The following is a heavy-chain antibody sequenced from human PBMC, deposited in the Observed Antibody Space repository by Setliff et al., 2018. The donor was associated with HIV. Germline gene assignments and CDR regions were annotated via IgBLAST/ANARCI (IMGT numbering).Heavy chain of an antibody. Sequence: SETLSLTCTVSGGSISGYYWGWIRQHPGKGLEWIGYIYNTGSTYHSPSLESRVTISIDTSKNQFSLKLSSVTAADTAVYFCARGRGSSSSWPIDYWGQGTLVTVSS. J-gene: IGHJ4*02. V-gene: IGHV4-31*03. CDR2: IYNTGST. CDR3: ARGRGSSSSWPIDY. CDR1: GGSISGYY. D-gene: IGHD6-13*01.